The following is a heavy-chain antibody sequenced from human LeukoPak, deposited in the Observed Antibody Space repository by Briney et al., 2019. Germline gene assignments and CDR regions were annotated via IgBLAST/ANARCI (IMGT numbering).Heavy chain of an antibody. CDR3: AKSWFSSPFDI. D-gene: IGHD6-13*01. CDR2: ISSSGGST. CDR1: GFTFSSHA. V-gene: IGHV3-23*01. J-gene: IGHJ3*02. Sequence: GGSLRLSCAASGFTFSSHALTWVRQAPGKGLEWVAGISSSGGSTYHADSVRGRFTISRDNSKNTLYLQMTSLRAEDTAVYYCAKSWFSSPFDIWGQGTMVTDSS.